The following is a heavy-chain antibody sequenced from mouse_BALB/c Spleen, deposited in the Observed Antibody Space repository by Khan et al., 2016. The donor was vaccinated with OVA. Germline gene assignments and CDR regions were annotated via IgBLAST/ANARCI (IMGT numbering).Heavy chain of an antibody. CDR1: GYTFTSYW. Sequence: QVQLPHSLAELFKPWASVKLSCKTSGYTFTSYWIQWVKQRPGQGLGWIGEIFPGTGTTYYNENFKGKATLTIDTSSTTAYMQLSSLTSEDSAVYFCARGYFGNYEFAYWGQGTLVTVSS. CDR2: IFPGTGTT. CDR3: ARGYFGNYEFAY. J-gene: IGHJ3*01. V-gene: IGHV1S132*01. D-gene: IGHD2-1*01.